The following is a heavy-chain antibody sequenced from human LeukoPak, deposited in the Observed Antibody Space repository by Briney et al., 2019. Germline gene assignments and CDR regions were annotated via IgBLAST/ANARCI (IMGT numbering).Heavy chain of an antibody. J-gene: IGHJ4*02. V-gene: IGHV4-39*07. CDR2: IYYSGST. CDR3: ASVLYDILTDPFYFDY. Sequence: SETLSLTCTVSGGSISSSSYYWGWIRQPPGKGLEWIGRIYYSGSTYYNPSLKSRVTISVDTSKNQFSLKLSSVTAADTAVYYCASVLYDILTDPFYFDYWGQGTLVTVSS. CDR1: GGSISSSSYY. D-gene: IGHD3-9*01.